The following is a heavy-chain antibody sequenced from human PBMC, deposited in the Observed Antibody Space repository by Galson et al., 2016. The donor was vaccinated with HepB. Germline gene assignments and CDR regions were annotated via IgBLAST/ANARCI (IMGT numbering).Heavy chain of an antibody. CDR1: GFTVSNNY. D-gene: IGHD4-17*01. CDR2: IYSTGTT. J-gene: IGHJ3*01. V-gene: IGHV3-66*01. CDR3: SREGAYANGDYGAFDV. Sequence: SLRLSCAASGFTVSNNYMIWFRQAPGKVLEWVSLIYSTGTTSYADSVKGRFTISRDNTNTVYLQMRSLRPEDTALYYCSREGAYANGDYGAFDVWGLGTMVTVSS.